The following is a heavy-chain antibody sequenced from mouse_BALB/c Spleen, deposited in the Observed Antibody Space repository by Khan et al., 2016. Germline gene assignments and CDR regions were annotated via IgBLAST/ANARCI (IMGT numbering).Heavy chain of an antibody. CDR3: ARYRDYYGSSRYWDV. CDR2: INTYSGES. Sequence: PLVPSWPELQKPGKTVKISCKASGYTFTNYGMNWVKQAPGTGLKWMGWINTYSGESTYADDFKGRFAFSLETSANTAYLQINNLKHDDTATSYCARYRDYYGSSRYWDVWGEGTTVTVS. J-gene: IGHJ1*01. V-gene: IGHV9-3-1*01. D-gene: IGHD1-1*01. CDR1: GYTFTNYG.